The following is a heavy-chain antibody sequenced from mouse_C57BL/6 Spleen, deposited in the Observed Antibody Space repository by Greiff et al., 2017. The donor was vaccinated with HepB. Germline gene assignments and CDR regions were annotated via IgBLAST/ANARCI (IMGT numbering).Heavy chain of an antibody. V-gene: IGHV10-1*01. CDR1: GFSFNTYA. J-gene: IGHJ3*01. CDR3: VRGGEDWDFAY. Sequence: EVQLQESGGGLVQPKGSLKLSCAASGFSFNTYAMNWVRQAPGKGLEWVARIRSKSNNYATYYADSVKDRFTISRDDSESMLYLQMNNLKTEDTAMYYCVRGGEDWDFAYWGQGTLVTVSA. CDR2: IRSKSNNYAT. D-gene: IGHD4-1*01.